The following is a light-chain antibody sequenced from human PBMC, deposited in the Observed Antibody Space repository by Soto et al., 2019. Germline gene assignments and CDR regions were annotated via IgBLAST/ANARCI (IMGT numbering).Light chain of an antibody. J-gene: IGLJ2*01. V-gene: IGLV1-47*01. CDR2: RNN. CDR1: SSNIGSNY. Sequence: SALRRAGSACGTPWQTVTLSYSESSSNIGSNYVYWYQQLPGTAPKLLIYRNNQRPSGVPDRFSGSKSGTSASLAISGLRSEDEADYYCAAWDDSLSGVVFGGGTKLTVL. CDR3: AAWDDSLSGVV.